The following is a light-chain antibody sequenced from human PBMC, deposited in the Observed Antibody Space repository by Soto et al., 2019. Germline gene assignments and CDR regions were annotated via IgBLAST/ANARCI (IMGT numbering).Light chain of an antibody. Sequence: QSALTQHASVSGSPGQSITISCTGTNRDVGGHNLVSWYQQYPGKAPKLIIYEGIKRPSGVSNRFSGSKSGNTASLTISGLQAEDEADYYCYSYAGTTTSVFGTGTKLTVL. CDR1: NRDVGGHNL. V-gene: IGLV2-23*01. J-gene: IGLJ1*01. CDR3: YSYAGTTTSV. CDR2: EGI.